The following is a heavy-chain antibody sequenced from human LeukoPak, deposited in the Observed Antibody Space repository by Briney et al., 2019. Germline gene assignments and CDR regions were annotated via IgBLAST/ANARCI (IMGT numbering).Heavy chain of an antibody. D-gene: IGHD5-18*01. J-gene: IGHJ4*02. Sequence: GGSLRLSCAASGFTFSNYGLHWVRHAPGKGLEWVAFIRYDGSNKYYADSVKGRFTISRDNSKNTLYLQMNSLRAEDTAVYYCAKRKGETAMVYFDYWGQGTLVTVSS. CDR2: IRYDGSNK. CDR3: AKRKGETAMVYFDY. V-gene: IGHV3-30*02. CDR1: GFTFSNYG.